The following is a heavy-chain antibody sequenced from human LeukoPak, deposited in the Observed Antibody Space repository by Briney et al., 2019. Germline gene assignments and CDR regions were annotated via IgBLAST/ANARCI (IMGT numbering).Heavy chain of an antibody. V-gene: IGHV4-59*01. CDR3: ARGMQLWVPFDY. CDR1: GGSMISYY. D-gene: IGHD2-21*01. J-gene: IGHJ4*02. Sequence: SETLSLTCTVYGGSMISYYWSWIRQTPGKGLEWIAYISDRGSTHYNPSLKSRVTLSVDTSKNQFSLNLSSVTAADTAVYYCARGMQLWVPFDYWGQGTLVTVSS. CDR2: ISDRGST.